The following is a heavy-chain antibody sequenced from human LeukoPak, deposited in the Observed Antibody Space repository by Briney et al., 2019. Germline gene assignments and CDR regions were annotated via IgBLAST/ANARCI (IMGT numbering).Heavy chain of an antibody. Sequence: GALRLSCAASGFTFSSFAINRVRQAPGKGLEWVAVISYDGSNKYYADSVKGRFTISRDNSKNTLYLQMNSLRVEDTALYYCARSVPDYTRFDFWGQGALVTVSS. D-gene: IGHD4-11*01. CDR2: ISYDGSNK. V-gene: IGHV3-30-3*01. J-gene: IGHJ4*02. CDR1: GFTFSSFA. CDR3: ARSVPDYTRFDF.